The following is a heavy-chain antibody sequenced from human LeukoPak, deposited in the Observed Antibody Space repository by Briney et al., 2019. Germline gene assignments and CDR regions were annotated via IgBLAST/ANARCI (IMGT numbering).Heavy chain of an antibody. D-gene: IGHD2-2*01. J-gene: IGHJ4*02. CDR2: IYTSGST. CDR1: GGSISSYY. V-gene: IGHV4-4*09. CDR3: ARREEGYCSSTSCSYCFDY. Sequence: PSETLSLTCTVSGGSISSYYWSWIRQPPGKGLEWIGYIYTSGSTNYNPSLKSRVTISVDTSKNQFSLKLSSVTAADTAVYYCARREEGYCSSTSCSYCFDYWGQGTLVTVSS.